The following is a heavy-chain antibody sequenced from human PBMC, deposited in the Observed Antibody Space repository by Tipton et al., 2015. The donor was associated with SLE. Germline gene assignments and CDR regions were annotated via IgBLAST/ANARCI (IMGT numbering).Heavy chain of an antibody. Sequence: QVQLVQSGAEVKKPGASVNVSCKASGYTFDDNGISWVRQAPGEGLEWMGWVSGYNGNTHYAQNFQGRVSMTTDTSTSTAYMELRSLTSDDTVVYYCARGGGAVIISIAYWYFDVWGPGTLVTVSS. V-gene: IGHV1-18*04. D-gene: IGHD2-21*01. CDR3: ARGGGAVIISIAYWYFDV. CDR2: VSGYNGNT. J-gene: IGHJ2*01. CDR1: GYTFDDNG.